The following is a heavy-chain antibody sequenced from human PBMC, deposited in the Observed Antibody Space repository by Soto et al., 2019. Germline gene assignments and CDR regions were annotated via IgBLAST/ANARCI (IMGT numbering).Heavy chain of an antibody. Sequence: EVQLVESGGGLVKPGGSLRLSCAASGFTFSSYSMNWVRQAPGKGLEWVSSISSSSSYIYYADSVKGRFTISRDNAKNSRYLQMNSLRAEDTAVYYCAREPPLYNWNFYGMDVWGQGTTVTVSS. CDR2: ISSSSSYI. D-gene: IGHD1-1*01. V-gene: IGHV3-21*01. J-gene: IGHJ6*02. CDR3: AREPPLYNWNFYGMDV. CDR1: GFTFSSYS.